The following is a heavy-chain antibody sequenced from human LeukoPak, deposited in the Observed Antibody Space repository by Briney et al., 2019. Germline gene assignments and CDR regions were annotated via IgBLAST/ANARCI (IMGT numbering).Heavy chain of an antibody. Sequence: GESLKISCKGSGYAFNNYWIGWVRQMPGKGLEWMGIIYPGDSDTRYSPSFQGQVTISADKSISTAYLQWSSLKASDTAMYYCARAGYSSPGSFDYWGQGTLVTVSS. CDR2: IYPGDSDT. J-gene: IGHJ4*02. V-gene: IGHV5-51*01. CDR3: ARAGYSSPGSFDY. CDR1: GYAFNNYW. D-gene: IGHD6-13*01.